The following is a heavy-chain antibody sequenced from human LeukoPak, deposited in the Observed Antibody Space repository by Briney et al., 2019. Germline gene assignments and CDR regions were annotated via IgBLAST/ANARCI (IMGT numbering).Heavy chain of an antibody. D-gene: IGHD5-18*01. CDR2: IYYSGST. J-gene: IGHJ4*02. Sequence: SETLSLTCTVSGGSISSSSYYWGWIRQPPGKGLEWIGSIYYSGSTYYNPSLKSRVTISVDTSKNQFSLKLSSVTAADTAVYYCARALRSYGSPWYFDYWGQGTLVTVSS. CDR3: ARALRSYGSPWYFDY. V-gene: IGHV4-39*07. CDR1: GGSISSSSYY.